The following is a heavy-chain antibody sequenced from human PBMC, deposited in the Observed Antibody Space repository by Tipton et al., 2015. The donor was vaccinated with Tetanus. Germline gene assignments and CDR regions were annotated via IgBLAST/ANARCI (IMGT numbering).Heavy chain of an antibody. V-gene: IGHV3-9*01. CDR1: GFTFDDYA. J-gene: IGHJ3*02. D-gene: IGHD2-15*01. CDR2: ISWNSGSI. Sequence: SGFTFDDYAMHWVRQAPGKGLEWVSGISWNSGSIGYADSVKGRFTISRDNAKNSLYLQMNSLRAEDTALYYCAKDIGSGGSWELLKFVSGYFDIWGQGTMVTVSS. CDR3: AKDIGSGGSWELLKFVSGYFDI.